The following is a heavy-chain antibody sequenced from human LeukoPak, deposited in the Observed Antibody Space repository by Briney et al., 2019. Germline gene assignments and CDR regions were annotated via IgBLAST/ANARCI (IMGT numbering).Heavy chain of an antibody. CDR2: TYYSGST. V-gene: IGHV4-59*08. CDR1: GDSISSYY. Sequence: SETLSLTCTVSGDSISSYYWSWIRQPPGKGLEWIGYTYYSGSTNYNPSLKSRVTISVDTSKNQFSLKLSSVTAADTAVYYCARILRYYDSSGYFLYYFDYWGQGTLVTVSS. CDR3: ARILRYYDSSGYFLYYFDY. D-gene: IGHD3-22*01. J-gene: IGHJ4*02.